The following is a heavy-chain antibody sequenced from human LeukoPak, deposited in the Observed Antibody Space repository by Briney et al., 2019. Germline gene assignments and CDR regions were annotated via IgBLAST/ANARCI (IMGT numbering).Heavy chain of an antibody. J-gene: IGHJ4*02. CDR3: ANVRYFDWYYFDY. V-gene: IGHV3-23*01. D-gene: IGHD3-9*01. CDR1: GFTFSTYA. Sequence: GGSLRLSCAASGFTFSTYAMNWVRQAPGKGLDWVSGISGSGGRTYYADSVKGRFTISRDNSKNTLYLQMNSLRVEDTAVYYCANVRYFDWYYFDYWGQGALVTVSS. CDR2: ISGSGGRT.